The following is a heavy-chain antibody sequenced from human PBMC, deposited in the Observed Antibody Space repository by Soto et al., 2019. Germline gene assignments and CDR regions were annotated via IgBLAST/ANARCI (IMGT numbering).Heavy chain of an antibody. V-gene: IGHV4-4*02. J-gene: IGHJ6*02. D-gene: IGHD1-26*01. Sequence: QVQLQESGPGLVKPSGTLSLTCAVSGGSISSSNWWSWVRQPPGKGLEWIGEIYHSGSTNYNPSLKSRVPVSLDXXKNQFSLKLSSVTAAETAVYYCARVSGSYYYGMDVWGQGTTVTVSS. CDR3: ARVSGSYYYGMDV. CDR1: GGSISSSNW. CDR2: IYHSGST.